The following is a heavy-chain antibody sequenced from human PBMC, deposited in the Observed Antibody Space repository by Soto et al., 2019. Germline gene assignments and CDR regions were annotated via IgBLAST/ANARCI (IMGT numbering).Heavy chain of an antibody. D-gene: IGHD2-21*01. CDR3: AGAIVVKGGVAYNWFDP. CDR2: IIVFFGTT. J-gene: IGHJ5*02. V-gene: IGHV1-69*01. Sequence: QVQLVQSGAEVKKPGSSVKVSCKASGGTFSSYTISWVRQAPGQGLEWMGGIIVFFGTTNYAQQFQGRVTITAGESPSTAYMELTSMGSEDTAVYYCAGAIVVKGGVAYNWFDPWVQGTLVTVSS. CDR1: GGTFSSYT.